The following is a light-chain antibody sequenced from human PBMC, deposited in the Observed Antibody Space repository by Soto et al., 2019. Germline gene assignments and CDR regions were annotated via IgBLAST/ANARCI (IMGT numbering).Light chain of an antibody. CDR2: DAS. CDR1: QSVRRY. CDR3: QQRNNWPPIT. J-gene: IGKJ5*01. V-gene: IGKV3-11*01. Sequence: EIVLTQSPATLSLSPGERATLSCRASQSVRRYLAWYQQKPGQAPRLLIYDASTRATGIPARFGGSGSETDFTLTITSLEPEDFAVYYCQQRNNWPPITFGQGTRLEI.